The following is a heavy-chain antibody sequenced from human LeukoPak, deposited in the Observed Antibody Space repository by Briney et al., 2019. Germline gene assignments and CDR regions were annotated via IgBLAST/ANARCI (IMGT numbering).Heavy chain of an antibody. V-gene: IGHV3-20*01. CDR1: GFTFGTYA. D-gene: IGHD4-17*01. CDR2: IHWDGVST. CDR3: ARVAYPLRFIDY. J-gene: IGHJ4*02. Sequence: GGSLRLSCAASGFTFGTYAMNWVRQAPGKGLEWVSRIHWDGVSTTYADSVKGRFTISRDNAKNSLYLQMHSLRPEDTAFYHCARVAYPLRFIDYWGQGTLVTVSS.